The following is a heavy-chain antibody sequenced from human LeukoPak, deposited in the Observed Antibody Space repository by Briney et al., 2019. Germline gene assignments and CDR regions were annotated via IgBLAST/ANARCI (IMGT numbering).Heavy chain of an antibody. J-gene: IGHJ6*02. CDR1: SGSFSGYY. Sequence: SETLSLTCSFYSGSFSGYYWNWIRQSPGKGLDWIGEINNSGDTNYNPSLKSRVSISLDTSKNQFSLKMTSVTAGDTAIYYCARGRALVDWGQGTTVTVSS. V-gene: IGHV4-34*01. CDR3: ARGRALVD. CDR2: INNSGDT. D-gene: IGHD6-6*01.